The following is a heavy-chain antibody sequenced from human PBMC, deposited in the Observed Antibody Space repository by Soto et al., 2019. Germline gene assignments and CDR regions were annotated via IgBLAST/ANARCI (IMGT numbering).Heavy chain of an antibody. CDR3: AREESSGWYGYYYYGMDV. V-gene: IGHV1-2*02. D-gene: IGHD6-19*01. CDR2: INPNSGGT. J-gene: IGHJ6*02. CDR1: GYTFTGYY. Sequence: ASVKVSCKASGYTFTGYYMHWVRQATGQGLEWMGWINPNSGGTNYAQKFQGRVTMTRDTSISTAYMELSRLRSDDTVVYYCAREESSGWYGYYYYGMDVWGQGTTVTVSS.